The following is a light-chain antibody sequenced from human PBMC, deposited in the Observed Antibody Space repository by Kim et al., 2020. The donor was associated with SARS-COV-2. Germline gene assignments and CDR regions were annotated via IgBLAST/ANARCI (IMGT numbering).Light chain of an antibody. J-gene: IGKJ4*01. CDR2: WTS. CDR3: QQYYLAPLT. CDR1: QSILKSSNNKNY. V-gene: IGKV4-1*01. Sequence: ATINCKSSQSILKSSNNKNYVALYQQKPGQPPKLLIYWTSTRESGVPGRFSGSGSETDFTLTISSLQAEDVAVYYCQQYYLAPLTFGGGTKVDIK.